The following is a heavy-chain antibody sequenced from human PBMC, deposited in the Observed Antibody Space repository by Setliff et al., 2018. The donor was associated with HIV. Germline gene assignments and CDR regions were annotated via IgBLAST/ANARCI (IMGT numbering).Heavy chain of an antibody. Sequence: PSSPLSLPCPVSGASVSGYYWTWIRQPPGKGLEWIGDIYYTGSTNFNASLKSRVTISLDTPKNQFSLKVSSVSAADTAIYYCARGNPDFDILTGYWSHFFDYWGQGTPVTV. CDR3: ARGNPDFDILTGYWSHFFDY. D-gene: IGHD3-9*01. V-gene: IGHV4-59*02. CDR1: GASVSGYY. J-gene: IGHJ4*02. CDR2: IYYTGST.